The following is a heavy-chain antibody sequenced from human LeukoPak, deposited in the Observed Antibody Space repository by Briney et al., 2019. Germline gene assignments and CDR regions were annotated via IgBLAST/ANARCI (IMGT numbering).Heavy chain of an antibody. CDR2: ISWNSGSI. J-gene: IGHJ6*03. V-gene: IGHV3-9*01. CDR1: GFTFDDYA. Sequence: GRSLRLSCAASGFTFDDYAMHWVRQAPGKGLEWVSGISWNSGSIGYADSVKGRFTISRDNAKNSLYLQMNSLRAEDTAVYYCARGNPMDSSSPKPRWHDYYYYYMDVWGKGTTVTVSS. CDR3: ARGNPMDSSSPKPRWHDYYYYYMDV. D-gene: IGHD6-6*01.